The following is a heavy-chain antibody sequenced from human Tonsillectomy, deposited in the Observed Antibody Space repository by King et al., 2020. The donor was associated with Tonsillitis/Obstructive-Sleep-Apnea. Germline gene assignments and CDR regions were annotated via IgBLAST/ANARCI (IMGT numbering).Heavy chain of an antibody. J-gene: IGHJ6*02. Sequence: VQLVESGGGLVQPGGSLRLSCAASGFTFSNYEVNWVRQAPGKGLEWVSYISSSGSTIYYADSVKGRFTISRDNAKNSLYLQMNSLSAEDTAVYYCASVPSRGVSFLRYYFVMDVWGQGTTVPVSS. CDR2: ISSSGSTI. CDR1: GFTFSNYE. D-gene: IGHD1-26*01. CDR3: ASVPSRGVSFLRYYFVMDV. V-gene: IGHV3-48*03.